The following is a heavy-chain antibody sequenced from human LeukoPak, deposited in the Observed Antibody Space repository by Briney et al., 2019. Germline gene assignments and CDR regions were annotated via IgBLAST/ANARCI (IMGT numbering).Heavy chain of an antibody. J-gene: IGHJ4*02. CDR1: GFTFSGYD. D-gene: IGHD3-10*01. CDR2: ISYDGANK. Sequence: GGSLRLSCAASGFTFSGYDMHWVRQAPGKGLEWVAVISYDGANKYYAGSVKGRFTISRDNSKNTLFIQMNSLRPEDTAVFYCARGRPTHYYGSGRQYYFDYWGQGILVTVSS. CDR3: ARGRPTHYYGSGRQYYFDY. V-gene: IGHV3-30*04.